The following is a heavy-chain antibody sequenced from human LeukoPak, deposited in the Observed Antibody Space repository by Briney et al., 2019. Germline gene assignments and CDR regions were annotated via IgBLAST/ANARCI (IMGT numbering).Heavy chain of an antibody. J-gene: IGHJ4*02. Sequence: PGGSLRLSCAASGFTFSSYAMSWVRQAPGKGLEWVSAISGSGGSTYYADSVKGRFTISRDNAKNSLYLQMNSLRAEDTAVYYCARDLNTLLWSEVYWGQGTLVTVSS. V-gene: IGHV3-23*01. D-gene: IGHD3-10*02. CDR2: ISGSGGST. CDR3: ARDLNTLLWSEVY. CDR1: GFTFSSYA.